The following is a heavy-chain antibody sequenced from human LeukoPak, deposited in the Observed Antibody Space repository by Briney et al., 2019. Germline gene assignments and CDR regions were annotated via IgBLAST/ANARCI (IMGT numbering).Heavy chain of an antibody. J-gene: IGHJ4*02. Sequence: GGSLRLSCAASGFTFSSYAMSWVRQAPGKGVEWVSAISGSGGSTYYADSVRGGFTISRDNSKNTLYLQMNSLRAEDTAVYYCAKDLGSSGYFDYWGQGTLVTVSS. CDR2: ISGSGGST. CDR1: GFTFSSYA. D-gene: IGHD3-22*01. V-gene: IGHV3-23*01. CDR3: AKDLGSSGYFDY.